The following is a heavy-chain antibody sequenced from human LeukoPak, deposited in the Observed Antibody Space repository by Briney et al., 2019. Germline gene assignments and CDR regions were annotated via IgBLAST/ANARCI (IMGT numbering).Heavy chain of an antibody. V-gene: IGHV3-30*18. D-gene: IGHD1-26*01. Sequence: GRSLRLSCAASGFTFSSYGMHWVRQAPGKGLEWVAVISYDGSNKYYADSVKGRFTISRDNSKNTLYLQMNSLRAEDTAVYYCAKDSRESGFYDYWGQGTLVTVSS. CDR2: ISYDGSNK. CDR3: AKDSRESGFYDY. CDR1: GFTFSSYG. J-gene: IGHJ4*02.